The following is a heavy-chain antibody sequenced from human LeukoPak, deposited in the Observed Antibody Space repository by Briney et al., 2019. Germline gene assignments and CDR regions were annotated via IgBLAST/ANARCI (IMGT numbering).Heavy chain of an antibody. V-gene: IGHV3-64*01. D-gene: IGHD5-24*01. Sequence: AGGSLRLSCAASGFTFSSYAMHWVRQAPGKGLEYVSAISSNGGSTYYANSVKGRFTISRDNSKNTLYLQMGSLRAEDMAVYYCASLTSGWLQRPIDCWGQGTLVTVSS. CDR2: ISSNGGST. CDR1: GFTFSSYA. CDR3: ASLTSGWLQRPIDC. J-gene: IGHJ4*02.